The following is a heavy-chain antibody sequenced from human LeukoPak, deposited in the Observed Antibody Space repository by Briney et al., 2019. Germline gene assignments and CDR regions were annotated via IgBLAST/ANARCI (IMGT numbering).Heavy chain of an antibody. CDR1: KFTFSSYR. J-gene: IGHJ3*02. Sequence: GGSLRLSCAASKFTFSSYRMNWVRQAPGKGLECVSSISSSDRYIFYADSVKGRFTISRDNVKNSLYLQMNSLRAEDTAVYYCARDRGTVSGSYVDAFDIWGQGTMVTVSS. V-gene: IGHV3-21*01. CDR3: ARDRGTVSGSYVDAFDI. D-gene: IGHD3-16*01. CDR2: ISSSDRYI.